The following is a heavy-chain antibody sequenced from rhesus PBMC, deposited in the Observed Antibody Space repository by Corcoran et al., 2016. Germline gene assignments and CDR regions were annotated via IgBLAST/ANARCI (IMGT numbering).Heavy chain of an antibody. CDR1: GYSISSGYG. Sequence: QVQLQESGPGLVKPSETLSLTCAVSGYSISSGYGCGWIRQPPGKGLEWIGYIGGSSGSTNYNPALKSRVTISKDTSKNQFSLKLSSVTAADTAVYYCARRASSSHFDYWGQGVLVTVSS. J-gene: IGHJ4*01. CDR2: IGGSSGST. D-gene: IGHD4-29*01. CDR3: ARRASSSHFDY. V-gene: IGHV4-127*01.